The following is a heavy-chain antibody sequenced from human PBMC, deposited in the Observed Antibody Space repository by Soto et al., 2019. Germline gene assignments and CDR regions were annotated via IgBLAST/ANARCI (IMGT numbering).Heavy chain of an antibody. D-gene: IGHD3-22*01. CDR2: RRLEGSNK. V-gene: IGHV3-33*01. J-gene: IGHJ6*02. Sequence: PGGSLRLSCVASGFSFKNFALNWVRQAPGKGMEWVSIRRLEGSNKYYADSVKWRFTSSSDTFKTTCNLHTNNLRDDDTAVYYSVGGVYYDNSGNFYGMDVWGQGTTVTVSS. CDR3: VGGVYYDNSGNFYGMDV. CDR1: GFSFKNFA.